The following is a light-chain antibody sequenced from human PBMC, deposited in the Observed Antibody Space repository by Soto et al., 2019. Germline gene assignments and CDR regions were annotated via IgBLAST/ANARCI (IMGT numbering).Light chain of an antibody. CDR1: SSDVGGYNY. V-gene: IGLV2-14*01. J-gene: IGLJ1*01. Sequence: QSALTQPASVSGSPGQSITISCTGTSSDVGGYNYVSWYQHHPGKAPKLMIYEVSNRPSGVSNRFSGSKSGNTASLTISGLQAEDEAYYYCSSYTSSSTPYVCGTGTKVTVL. CDR2: EVS. CDR3: SSYTSSSTPYV.